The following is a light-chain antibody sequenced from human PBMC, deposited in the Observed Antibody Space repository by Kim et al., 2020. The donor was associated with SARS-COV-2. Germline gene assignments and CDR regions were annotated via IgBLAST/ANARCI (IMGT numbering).Light chain of an antibody. CDR1: QGISSW. CDR3: QQANSFPWT. V-gene: IGKV1-12*01. CDR2: AAS. Sequence: DIQMTQSPSSVSASVGDRVTITCRASQGISSWLGWYQQKPGKAPKVLIYAASRLQSGVPSRFSGSGSGRDFTLTIRSLQPEDSATYYCQQANSFPWTFGQGTKVHIK. J-gene: IGKJ1*01.